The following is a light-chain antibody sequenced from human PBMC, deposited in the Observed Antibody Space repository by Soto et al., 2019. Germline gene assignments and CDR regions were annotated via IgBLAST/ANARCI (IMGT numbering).Light chain of an antibody. Sequence: QSALTQPASVSGSPGQSITISCTGTSSDVGGYNYVSWYQQHPGKAPKLMIYDVSNRPSGVSNRFSGSKSGNTASLTISWLQAEDEADYYCSSYTSSSTFSVFGGGTQLTVL. CDR1: SSDVGGYNY. J-gene: IGLJ7*01. CDR3: SSYTSSSTFSV. CDR2: DVS. V-gene: IGLV2-14*01.